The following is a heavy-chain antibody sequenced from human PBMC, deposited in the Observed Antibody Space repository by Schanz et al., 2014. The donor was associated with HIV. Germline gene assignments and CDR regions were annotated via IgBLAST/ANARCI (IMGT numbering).Heavy chain of an antibody. CDR2: ISHDGTNK. CDR3: AKDRNQYDSRYIGKGNYYYYYGMDV. Sequence: QVQLGQSGGGVVQPGRSLRLSCAASGFTFSDYSMHWVRQAPGKALEWVAVISHDGTNKFYAGPVKDRFTISRDNAKNTLYVQIRSLRPEDTAVYYCAKDRNQYDSRYIGKGNYYYYYGMDVWGQGTTVTVSS. CDR1: GFTFSDYS. D-gene: IGHD3-22*01. J-gene: IGHJ6*02. V-gene: IGHV3-30-3*01.